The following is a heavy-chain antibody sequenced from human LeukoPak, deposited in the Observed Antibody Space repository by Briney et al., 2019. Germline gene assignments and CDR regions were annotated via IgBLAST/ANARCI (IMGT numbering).Heavy chain of an antibody. CDR2: IYHSGST. Sequence: SETLSLTCSVSGYSISSDYYRGWIRQPPGKGLECIGSIYHSGSTYYNPSLKSRVTISVDTSKNQFSLKLSSVTAADTAVYYCAGTLRYYDSSGYYKSHSYYFDYWGQGTLVTVSS. CDR1: GYSISSDYY. V-gene: IGHV4-38-2*02. CDR3: AGTLRYYDSSGYYKSHSYYFDY. J-gene: IGHJ4*02. D-gene: IGHD3-22*01.